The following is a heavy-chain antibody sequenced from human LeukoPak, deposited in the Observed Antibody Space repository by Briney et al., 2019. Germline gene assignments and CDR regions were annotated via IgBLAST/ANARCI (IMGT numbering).Heavy chain of an antibody. D-gene: IGHD1-26*01. V-gene: IGHV3-30*18. CDR1: GFSFSNYG. CDR3: TKDQRWDVPHYSDY. Sequence: PGGSLRLSCAASGFSFSNYGMHWVRQAPGKGLEWVALISLDGSSKYYADSVKGRFTISRDNSKNTLYLQMNSLRAEDTATYYCTKDQRWDVPHYSDYWGQGTLVTVSS. CDR2: ISLDGSSK. J-gene: IGHJ4*02.